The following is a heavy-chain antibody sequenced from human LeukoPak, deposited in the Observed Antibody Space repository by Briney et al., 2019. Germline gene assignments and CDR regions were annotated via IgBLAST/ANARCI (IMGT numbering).Heavy chain of an antibody. CDR3: ASADARGYSSSYDAFDI. Sequence: PGGSLRLSCAASGFTFSSYAMHWVRQAPGKGLEYVSAISSNGGSTYYANSVKGRFTISRDNSKNTLYLQMGSLRAEHMAVYYCASADARGYSSSYDAFDIWGQGTMVTVSS. CDR2: ISSNGGST. CDR1: GFTFSSYA. D-gene: IGHD6-19*01. J-gene: IGHJ3*02. V-gene: IGHV3-64*01.